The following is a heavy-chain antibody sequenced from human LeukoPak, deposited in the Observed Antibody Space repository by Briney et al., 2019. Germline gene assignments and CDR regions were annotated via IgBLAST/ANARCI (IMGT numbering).Heavy chain of an antibody. Sequence: SETLSLTCTVSGGSISSSSYYWGWIRQPPGKGLEWIGSIYYSGSTYYNPSLKSRVTISVDTSKNQFSLKLSSVTAADTAVYYCASIIVGATPGYFDYWGQGTLVTVSS. V-gene: IGHV4-39*07. CDR2: IYYSGST. CDR3: ASIIVGATPGYFDY. D-gene: IGHD1-26*01. CDR1: GGSISSSSYY. J-gene: IGHJ4*02.